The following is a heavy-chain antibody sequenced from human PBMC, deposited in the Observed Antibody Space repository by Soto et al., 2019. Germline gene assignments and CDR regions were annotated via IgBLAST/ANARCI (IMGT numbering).Heavy chain of an antibody. V-gene: IGHV3-33*01. CDR3: ARGIIDGDYHLVFDY. CDR2: IWYDGSNK. Sequence: QVQLVESGGGVVQPGRSLRLSCAASGFTFSSYGMHWVRQAPGKGLEWVAVIWYDGSNKYYADSVKGRFTISRDNSKNTLYLQMNSLRAEDTAVYYCARGIIDGDYHLVFDYWGQGTLVTVSS. D-gene: IGHD4-17*01. CDR1: GFTFSSYG. J-gene: IGHJ4*02.